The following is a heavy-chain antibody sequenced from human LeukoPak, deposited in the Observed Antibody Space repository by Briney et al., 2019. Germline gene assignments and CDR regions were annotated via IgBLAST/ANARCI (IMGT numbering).Heavy chain of an antibody. D-gene: IGHD1-14*01. J-gene: IGHJ6*02. CDR1: GGSISSSSYY. CDR2: IYYSGST. V-gene: IGHV4-39*01. CDR3: ARPEVSDYGMDV. Sequence: SETLSLTCTVSGGSISSSSYYWGWIRQPPGKGLEWIGSIYYSGSTYYNPSLKSRVTISVDTSKNQFSLKLSSVTAADTAVYYCARPEVSDYGMDVWGQGTTVTVSS.